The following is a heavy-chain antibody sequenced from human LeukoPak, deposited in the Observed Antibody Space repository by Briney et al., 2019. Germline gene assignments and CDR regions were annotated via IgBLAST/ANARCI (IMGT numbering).Heavy chain of an antibody. D-gene: IGHD4-17*01. CDR1: GFPFSSYA. J-gene: IGHJ4*02. Sequence: SGGSLRLSCAASGFPFSSYAMSWVRQAPGKGLEWVSAISGSGGSTYYADSVKGRFTISRDNSKNTLYLQMNSLRAEDTAVYYCAKDPRMTTVTTFDYWGQGTLVTVSS. V-gene: IGHV3-23*01. CDR2: ISGSGGST. CDR3: AKDPRMTTVTTFDY.